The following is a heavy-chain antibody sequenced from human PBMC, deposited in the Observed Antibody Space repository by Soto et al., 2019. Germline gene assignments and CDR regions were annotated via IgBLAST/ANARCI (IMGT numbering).Heavy chain of an antibody. CDR1: GFTVSSNY. CDR2: IYSGGNT. J-gene: IGHJ4*02. V-gene: IGHV3-66*01. D-gene: IGHD3-3*01. Sequence: AGSLRLSCAASGFTVSSNYMSWVRQAPGKGLEWVSVIYSGGNTYYADSVKGRFTISRDNSKNTLYLQKNSLRADYMAVYYCASRDFWRGYHLDYWGQGTLVTVSS. CDR3: ASRDFWRGYHLDY.